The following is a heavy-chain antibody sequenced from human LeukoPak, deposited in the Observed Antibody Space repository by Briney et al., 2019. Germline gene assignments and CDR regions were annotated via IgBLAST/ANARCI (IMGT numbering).Heavy chain of an antibody. Sequence: SETLSLTCTVSGVSISSYYWTWIRQPPGKGLEWIGYIYYSGSTNYNPSLKSRVTISVDTSKDQFSLKLSSVTAADTAVYYCARHMTSVGPDYWGQGTLVTVSS. J-gene: IGHJ4*02. CDR3: ARHMTSVGPDY. CDR1: GVSISSYY. CDR2: IYYSGST. V-gene: IGHV4-59*01. D-gene: IGHD4-23*01.